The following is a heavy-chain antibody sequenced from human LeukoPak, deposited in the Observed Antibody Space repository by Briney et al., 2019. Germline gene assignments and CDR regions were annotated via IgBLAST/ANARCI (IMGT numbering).Heavy chain of an antibody. J-gene: IGHJ4*02. CDR1: AFSFSSYW. D-gene: IGHD4-23*01. Sequence: GGSLRLSWEAYAFSFSSYWTSWVRQPPGKGLEWVANIKEDGSEINYVDSVKGRFTISRDNAKNSLFLQMSSLRVEDTAVYYCARDRGYSSFDYWGQGTLVTVSS. CDR2: IKEDGSEI. CDR3: ARDRGYSSFDY. V-gene: IGHV3-7*01.